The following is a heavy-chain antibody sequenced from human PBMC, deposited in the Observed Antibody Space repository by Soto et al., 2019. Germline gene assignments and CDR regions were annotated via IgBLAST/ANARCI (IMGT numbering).Heavy chain of an antibody. D-gene: IGHD5-18*01. CDR2: ISAYNGNT. Sequence: QVQLVQSGAEVKKPGASVKVSCKASGYTFTSYGISWVRQAPGQGLEWMGWISAYNGNTNYAQKLQGRVTMTTDTPTSTAYMELRGLRSDDTAVYYCARAPGIQLWLENWFDRWGQGTLVTVSS. CDR3: ARAPGIQLWLENWFDR. CDR1: GYTFTSYG. V-gene: IGHV1-18*01. J-gene: IGHJ5*02.